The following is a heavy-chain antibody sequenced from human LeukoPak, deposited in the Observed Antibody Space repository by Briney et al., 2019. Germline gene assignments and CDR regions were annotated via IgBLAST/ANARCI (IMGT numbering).Heavy chain of an antibody. CDR3: APWLVLNWFDP. J-gene: IGHJ5*02. CDR1: GFTFSSCA. CDR2: VSGSGGST. Sequence: GGSLRLSCLASGFTFSSCAMSWGRQAPGKGLEWVSAVSGSGGSTYYADSVKGRFTISRDNSKNTLYLQMNSLRAEDTAVYYCAPWLVLNWFDPWGQGTLVTVSS. V-gene: IGHV3-23*01. D-gene: IGHD6-19*01.